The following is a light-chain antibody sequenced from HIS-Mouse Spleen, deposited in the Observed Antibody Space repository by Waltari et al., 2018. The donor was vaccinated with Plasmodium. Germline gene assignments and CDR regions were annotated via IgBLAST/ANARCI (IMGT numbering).Light chain of an antibody. CDR3: YSTDSSGNHRV. J-gene: IGLJ3*02. CDR1: ALPKKY. Sequence: SYELTQPPSVSVSPGQPARPTCSGDALPKKYAYWYQQKSGQAPVLVIDEDSKRPSGVPERFSGSSSGTMATLTISGAQVEDEADYYCYSTDSSGNHRVFGGGTKLTVL. V-gene: IGLV3-10*01. CDR2: EDS.